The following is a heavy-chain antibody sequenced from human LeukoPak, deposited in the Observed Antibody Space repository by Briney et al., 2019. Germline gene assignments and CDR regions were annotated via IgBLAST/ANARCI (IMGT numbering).Heavy chain of an antibody. Sequence: PSETLSLTCTVSGGSISSSSYYWGWIRQPPGKGLEWIGSIYYSGSTYYSPSLKSRVTISVDTSKNQFSLKLSSVTAADTAVYYCARQPVQWLVPPYYYYYYMDVWGKGTTVTVSS. CDR3: ARQPVQWLVPPYYYYYYMDV. J-gene: IGHJ6*03. D-gene: IGHD6-19*01. V-gene: IGHV4-39*01. CDR2: IYYSGST. CDR1: GGSISSSSYY.